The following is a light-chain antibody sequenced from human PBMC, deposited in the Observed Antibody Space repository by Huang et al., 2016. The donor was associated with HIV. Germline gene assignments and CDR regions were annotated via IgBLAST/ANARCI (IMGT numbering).Light chain of an antibody. CDR3: LQYYSVPQT. Sequence: DIVMTQSPDSLAVSPGERATINCKSSQTGLYSLNKKSYLAWFQQKPGRPPKLLIYWATTRESGVPDRFSGSGSGTDFTLPINILQAEDVAVYFCLQYYSVPQTFGHGTKVEIK. J-gene: IGKJ1*01. V-gene: IGKV4-1*01. CDR1: QTGLYSLNKKSY. CDR2: WAT.